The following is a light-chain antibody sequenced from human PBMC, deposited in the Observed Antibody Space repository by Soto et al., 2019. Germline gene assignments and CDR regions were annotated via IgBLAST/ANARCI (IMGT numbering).Light chain of an antibody. CDR2: DVS. Sequence: QSALTQPASVSGSPGQSITISCTGTSSDVGGYNDVSWYQQHPGKAPKLMIYDVSNRPSGVPNRFSGSKSGNTASLTISGLQAEDEADYYCRSYTSSRTLYVFGTGTKLTVL. J-gene: IGLJ1*01. CDR3: RSYTSSRTLYV. CDR1: SSDVGGYND. V-gene: IGLV2-14*01.